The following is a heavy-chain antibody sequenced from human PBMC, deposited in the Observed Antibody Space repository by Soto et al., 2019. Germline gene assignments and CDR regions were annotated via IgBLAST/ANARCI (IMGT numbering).Heavy chain of an antibody. V-gene: IGHV3-21*01. Sequence: ELQLVESGGGLVKPGGSLRLSCAASGFTFSSYSMNWVRQAPGKGLEWVSSISSSSSYIYYADSVKGRFTISRDNAKNSLYLQMNSLRAEDTAVYYCARGAKGGSGYRFDYWGQGTLVTVSS. CDR3: ARGAKGGSGYRFDY. CDR1: GFTFSSYS. CDR2: ISSSSSYI. D-gene: IGHD3-22*01. J-gene: IGHJ4*02.